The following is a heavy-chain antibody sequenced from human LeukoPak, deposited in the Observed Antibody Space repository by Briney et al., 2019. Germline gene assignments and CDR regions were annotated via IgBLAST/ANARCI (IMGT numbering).Heavy chain of an antibody. CDR3: ARLTRRSRSGKSQPDDDY. J-gene: IGHJ4*02. CDR2: ISAYNGNT. CDR1: GYTFTSYG. V-gene: IGHV1-18*01. D-gene: IGHD2-21*02. Sequence: ASVKVSCKASGYTFTSYGISWVRQAPGQGLEWMGWISAYNGNTNYAQKLQGRVTMTTDTSTSTAYMELRSLRSDDTAVYYCARLTRRSRSGKSQPDDDYWGQGTLVTVSS.